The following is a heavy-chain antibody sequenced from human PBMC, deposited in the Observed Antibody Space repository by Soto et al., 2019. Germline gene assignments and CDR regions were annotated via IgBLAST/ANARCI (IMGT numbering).Heavy chain of an antibody. CDR2: IYYSGST. CDR3: ARGKYSGSYYDWFDP. Sequence: SETLSLTCTVSGGSITGYYWSWIRQPPGKGLEWIGFIYYSGSTNYSPSLEGRVTISVDTSKNQFSLKLSSVTAADTAVYYCARGKYSGSYYDWFDPWGQGTLVTVS. D-gene: IGHD1-26*01. V-gene: IGHV4-59*01. CDR1: GGSITGYY. J-gene: IGHJ5*02.